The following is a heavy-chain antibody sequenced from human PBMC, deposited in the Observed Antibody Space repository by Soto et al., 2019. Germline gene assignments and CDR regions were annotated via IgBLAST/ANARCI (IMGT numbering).Heavy chain of an antibody. J-gene: IGHJ4*02. D-gene: IGHD4-17*01. Sequence: PVVSLRLSCAASGFTFSGSAMSWVRQAPGKGLEWVSAISGGISTIYYADSVEGRFTISRDNSKNTLYLQMDSLRAEDTATYYCAKGLTTEGSSSWGQGTLVTVSS. CDR1: GFTFSGSA. CDR2: ISGGISTI. V-gene: IGHV3-23*01. CDR3: AKGLTTEGSSS.